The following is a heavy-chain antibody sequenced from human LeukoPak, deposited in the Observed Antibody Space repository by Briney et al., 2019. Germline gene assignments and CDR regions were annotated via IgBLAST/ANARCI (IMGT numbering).Heavy chain of an antibody. V-gene: IGHV7-4-1*02. Sequence: ASVKVSCKASGYTFTSYAMNWVRQAPGQGLEWMGWINTNTGNPTYAQGFTGRSVFSLDTSVSTAYLQISSLKAEDTAVYYCARDGNYYDSSGLFDYWGQGTLVTVSS. CDR2: INTNTGNP. D-gene: IGHD3-22*01. CDR1: GYTFTSYA. CDR3: ARDGNYYDSSGLFDY. J-gene: IGHJ4*02.